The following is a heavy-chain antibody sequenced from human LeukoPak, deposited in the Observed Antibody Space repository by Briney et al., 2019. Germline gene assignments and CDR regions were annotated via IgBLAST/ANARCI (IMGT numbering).Heavy chain of an antibody. CDR2: ISPGDSDA. CDR1: GYTFTNYY. D-gene: IGHD2-2*01. V-gene: IGHV5-51*01. CDR3: ARRYCSSTSCNPYFFDL. Sequence: PGKSLKISCKGSGYTFTNYYIGWVRQMPGKGLEWMGIISPGDSDARYSPSFQGQVTISADKSISTAYLRWSSLKASDTAIYYCARRYCSSTSCNPYFFDLWGQGTLVTVSS. J-gene: IGHJ4*02.